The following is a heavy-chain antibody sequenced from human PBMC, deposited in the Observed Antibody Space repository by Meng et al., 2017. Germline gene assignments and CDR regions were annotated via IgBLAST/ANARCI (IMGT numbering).Heavy chain of an antibody. CDR3: AREFGGRKTTVVTPVDY. CDR2: INPNSGGT. CDR1: GYTFTGYY. D-gene: IGHD4-23*01. Sequence: ASVKVSCKASGYTFTGYYMHWVRQAPGQGLEWMGRINPNSGGTNYAQKFQGRVTMTRDTSISTAYMELSRLRSDDTAVYYCAREFGGRKTTVVTPVDYWGQGTLATVSS. J-gene: IGHJ4*02. V-gene: IGHV1-2*06.